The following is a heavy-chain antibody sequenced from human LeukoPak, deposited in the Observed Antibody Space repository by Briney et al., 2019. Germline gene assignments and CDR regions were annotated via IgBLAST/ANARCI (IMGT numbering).Heavy chain of an antibody. Sequence: ASVKVSCKASGYTFISYDISWVRQAPGQGLEGMGWISAYNGDTNYAQKLQGRVTVTTDTSTSTAYMELRSLRSDDTAVYYCARGPSYYGSGSVDAFDMWGQGTMVTVSS. V-gene: IGHV1-18*01. CDR1: GYTFISYD. CDR3: ARGPSYYGSGSVDAFDM. J-gene: IGHJ3*02. D-gene: IGHD3-10*01. CDR2: ISAYNGDT.